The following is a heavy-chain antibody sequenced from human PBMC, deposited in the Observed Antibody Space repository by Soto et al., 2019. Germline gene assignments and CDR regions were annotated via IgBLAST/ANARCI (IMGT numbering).Heavy chain of an antibody. V-gene: IGHV4-39*01. CDR1: GGSISSSSYY. D-gene: IGHD6-13*01. Sequence: TSETLSLACTVSGGSISSSSYYWSWIRQPPGKGLEWIGTIYYSGSTYYNPSLKSRVTISVDTSKNQFSLKLSSVTAADTAVYYCARLTAGTSGCYYYMDVWGKGTTVTVSS. J-gene: IGHJ6*03. CDR2: IYYSGST. CDR3: ARLTAGTSGCYYYMDV.